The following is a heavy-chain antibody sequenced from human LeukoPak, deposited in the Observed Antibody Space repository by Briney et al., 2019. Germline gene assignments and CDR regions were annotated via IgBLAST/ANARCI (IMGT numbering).Heavy chain of an antibody. Sequence: PGGSLGFSCAPFGSTFTTIPISWVRKPPGKGLDWVSAISGSGGSTYYADSVKGRFTISRDNSKNTLYLQMNSLRAEDTAVYYCAKDKSYGDVGAFDIWGQGTMVTVSS. CDR3: AKDKSYGDVGAFDI. D-gene: IGHD4-17*01. V-gene: IGHV3-23*01. J-gene: IGHJ3*02. CDR2: ISGSGGST. CDR1: GSTFTTIP.